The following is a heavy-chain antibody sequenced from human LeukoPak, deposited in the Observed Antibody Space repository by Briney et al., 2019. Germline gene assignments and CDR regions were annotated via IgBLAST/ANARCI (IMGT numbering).Heavy chain of an antibody. Sequence: GGSLRLSCAASGFTFSDYSMHWVRQAPGKGLEYVSAISSNGGSTYYEKSVKGRFTISRDNSKNTLYLQMGSLRAEDAAVYYCAKEPSYYNSSGYYWNAFDIWGQGTTVTVSS. D-gene: IGHD3-22*01. CDR3: AKEPSYYNSSGYYWNAFDI. J-gene: IGHJ3*02. CDR2: ISSNGGST. CDR1: GFTFSDYS. V-gene: IGHV3-64*01.